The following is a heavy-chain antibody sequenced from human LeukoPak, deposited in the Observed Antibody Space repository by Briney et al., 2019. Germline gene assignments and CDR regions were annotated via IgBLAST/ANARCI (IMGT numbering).Heavy chain of an antibody. CDR1: GVSIRSYY. J-gene: IGHJ4*02. D-gene: IGHD3-10*01. CDR2: SYYSGSA. V-gene: IGHV4-59*08. Sequence: SETLSLTCTVSGVSIRSYYWSWIRQPPGKGLEWIGYSYYSGSANYNPSLKSRVTISVDTSKDQFSLKLTSVTAADTAVYYCANTYYYSSGTYHPPFDYLGQGTLVTVSS. CDR3: ANTYYYSSGTYHPPFDY.